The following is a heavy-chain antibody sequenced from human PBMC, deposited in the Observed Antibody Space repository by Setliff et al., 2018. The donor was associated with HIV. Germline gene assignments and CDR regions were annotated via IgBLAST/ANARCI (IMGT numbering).Heavy chain of an antibody. D-gene: IGHD4-17*01. CDR3: ARALYGDYGGDINWFDP. CDR1: GYTFINYA. V-gene: IGHV7-4-1*02. J-gene: IGHJ5*02. CDR2: INTNTGSP. Sequence: GASVKVSCKASGYTFINYAMNWVRQAPGQGLEWMGWINTNTGSPTYAQAFTGWFVFSVDTSVTTAYLQISSLKAEDTAVYYCARALYGDYGGDINWFDPWGQGTQVTVSS.